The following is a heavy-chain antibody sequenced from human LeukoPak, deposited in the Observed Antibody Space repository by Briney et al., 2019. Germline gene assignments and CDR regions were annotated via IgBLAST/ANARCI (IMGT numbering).Heavy chain of an antibody. CDR1: GFTFSSYA. D-gene: IGHD2-15*01. CDR3: ARDPPNCSGGTCYSDS. J-gene: IGHJ4*02. CDR2: ISSNGGGT. Sequence: PGGSLRLSCAASGFTFSSYAMHWVRQAPGKGLEYVSAISSNGGGTYYANSVKGRFTISRDNSKNTLYLQMGSLRAEDMAVYYCARDPPNCSGGTCYSDSWGQGTLVTVSS. V-gene: IGHV3-64*01.